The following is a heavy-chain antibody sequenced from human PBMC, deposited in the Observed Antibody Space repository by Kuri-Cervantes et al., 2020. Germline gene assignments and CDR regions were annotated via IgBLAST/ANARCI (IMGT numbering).Heavy chain of an antibody. D-gene: IGHD3-22*01. CDR1: GFTFNSHP. CDR3: AKDYYDTSGAY. V-gene: IGHV3-23*01. J-gene: IGHJ4*02. Sequence: GGSLRLSCSASGFTFNSHPMTWVRQVSGKGLEWVSAIRGGNTYYTDSVKGRFTISRDNPKNTLLLQMNSLRAEDTAVYYCAKDYYDTSGAYWGQGTLVTVSS. CDR2: IRGGNT.